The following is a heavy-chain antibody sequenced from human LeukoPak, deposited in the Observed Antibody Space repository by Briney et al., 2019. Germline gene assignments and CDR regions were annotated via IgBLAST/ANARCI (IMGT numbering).Heavy chain of an antibody. J-gene: IGHJ4*02. V-gene: IGHV4-39*07. CDR1: GGAISSNSHH. CDR3: ARGRTYDSSGSTYFDY. D-gene: IGHD3-22*01. Sequence: PSETLSLTCSVSGGAISSNSHHWGWIRQPPGKGLEWLGSFYSSGRTYYNPSLKSRVTISVDTSKNQFSLKLSSVTAADTAVYYCARGRTYDSSGSTYFDYWGQGTLVTVSS. CDR2: FYSSGRT.